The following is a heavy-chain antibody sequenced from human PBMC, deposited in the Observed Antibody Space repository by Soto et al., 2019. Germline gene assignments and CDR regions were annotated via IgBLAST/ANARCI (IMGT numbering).Heavy chain of an antibody. CDR1: GFSLSASGVA. D-gene: IGHD2-2*01. CDR2: IYWDDDK. CDR3: AKRISTSASNRFDP. V-gene: IGHV2-5*02. J-gene: IGHJ5*02. Sequence: YGPTLVNPTQTLTLTCTFSGFSLSASGVAVGWIRQPPGKALEWLALIYWDDDKRYSPSLKSRLTITKDTSKNQVVLTMTNLDPVDTATYYCAKRISTSASNRFDPWGQGTLVTVYS.